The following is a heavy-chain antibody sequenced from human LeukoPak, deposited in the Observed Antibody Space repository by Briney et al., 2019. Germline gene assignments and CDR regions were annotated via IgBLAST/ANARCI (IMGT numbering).Heavy chain of an antibody. J-gene: IGHJ4*02. D-gene: IGHD3-16*01. CDR3: ARGHPKYYGTSHPLAN. Sequence: GASVKVSCKTSGYTFTDYCIHWVRQAPGQGLEWMGCIRPDSDDTIYARTFQGRVTMTSDTSISTAYMELTTLRFDDTAVYYCARGHPKYYGTSHPLANWGQGTLVTVSS. V-gene: IGHV1-2*02. CDR1: GYTFTDYC. CDR2: IRPDSDDT.